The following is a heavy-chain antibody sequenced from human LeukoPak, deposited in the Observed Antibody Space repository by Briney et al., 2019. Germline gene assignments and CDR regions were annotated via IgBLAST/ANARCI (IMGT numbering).Heavy chain of an antibody. Sequence: PGGSLSLSCAASGFTFSSYAMSWVRQAPGKGLEWVSAISGSGGSTYYADSVKGRFTISRDNSKNTLYLQMNSLRAEDTAVYYCAKVWGSSGHCFDYWGQGTLVTVSS. CDR1: GFTFSSYA. CDR3: AKVWGSSGHCFDY. V-gene: IGHV3-23*01. D-gene: IGHD6-19*01. J-gene: IGHJ4*02. CDR2: ISGSGGST.